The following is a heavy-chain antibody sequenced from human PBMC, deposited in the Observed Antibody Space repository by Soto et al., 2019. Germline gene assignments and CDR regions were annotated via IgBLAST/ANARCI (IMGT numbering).Heavy chain of an antibody. D-gene: IGHD1-1*01. J-gene: IGHJ4*02. Sequence: ECPKISSNRSGYSFTSYWVGCVLHMPGKGLECMLIIYPGDSDTRYSPSFQGHVTISADKSTSTAYLQWSSLKASDTAMYYCARHTRGLTQPNDYWGQGTLVTVSS. CDR2: IYPGDSDT. CDR1: GYSFTSYW. V-gene: IGHV5-51*01. CDR3: ARHTRGLTQPNDY.